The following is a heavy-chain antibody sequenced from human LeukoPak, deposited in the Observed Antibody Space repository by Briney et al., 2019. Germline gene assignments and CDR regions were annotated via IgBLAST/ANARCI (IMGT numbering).Heavy chain of an antibody. Sequence: PSETLSLTCTVSGGSISSYYWSWIRQPPGKGLEWIGYIYYSGSTNYNPSLKSRVTISVDTSKNQFSLKLSSVTAADTAVYYCARDKVAGAPDYWGQGTLVTVSS. D-gene: IGHD1-26*01. CDR3: ARDKVAGAPDY. J-gene: IGHJ4*02. CDR2: IYYSGST. V-gene: IGHV4-59*01. CDR1: GGSISSYY.